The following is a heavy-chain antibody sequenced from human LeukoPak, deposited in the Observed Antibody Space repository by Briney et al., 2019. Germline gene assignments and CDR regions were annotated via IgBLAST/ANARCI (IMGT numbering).Heavy chain of an antibody. D-gene: IGHD2-2*01. J-gene: IGHJ3*01. CDR1: GFTFSDYT. V-gene: IGHV3-30-3*02. CDR2: ISNDGSHK. CDR3: AKNHEHGRYAGFDF. Sequence: GGSLRLSCAASGFTFSDYTMHWVRQAPGKGLEWVAVISNDGSHKYYADSVKGRLTISRDNSKNTLYLQMNSLRAEDTAVYYCAKNHEHGRYAGFDFWAEGALVAVSS.